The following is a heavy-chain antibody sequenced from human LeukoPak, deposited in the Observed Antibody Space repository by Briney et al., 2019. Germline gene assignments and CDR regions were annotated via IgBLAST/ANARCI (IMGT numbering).Heavy chain of an antibody. J-gene: IGHJ6*04. D-gene: IGHD2-2*01. CDR2: IYYSSST. CDR3: ARDREYQLQYYYGMDV. CDR1: GGSISSYY. V-gene: IGHV4-59*01. Sequence: SETMSLTCTVSGGSISSYYRSWIRPPPGKGLEWIGYIYYSSSTNYKASLKSRITISVDTSKNQFSLKLTSVTAADTAVYYCARDREYQLQYYYGMDVWGKGTTVTVSS.